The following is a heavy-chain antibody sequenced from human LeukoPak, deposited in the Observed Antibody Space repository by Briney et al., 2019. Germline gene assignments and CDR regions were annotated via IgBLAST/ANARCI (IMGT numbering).Heavy chain of an antibody. CDR3: ARRFSSSEFFSDY. CDR1: GVTVSSNY. J-gene: IGHJ4*02. CDR2: IYSGGST. D-gene: IGHD3-22*01. Sequence: GGSLRLSCAASGVTVSSNYMSWVRQAPGKGLEWVSVIYSGGSTYYADSVKGRFTISRDNSKNTLYLQMGSMRADDMAVYYCARRFSSSEFFSDYWGQGTLVTVSS. V-gene: IGHV3-53*05.